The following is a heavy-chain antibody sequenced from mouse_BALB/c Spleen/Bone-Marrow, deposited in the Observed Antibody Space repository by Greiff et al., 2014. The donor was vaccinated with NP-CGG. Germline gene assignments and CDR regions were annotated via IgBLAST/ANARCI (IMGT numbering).Heavy chain of an antibody. CDR1: GFTFSSYA. D-gene: IGHD2-4*01. CDR2: ISSGGST. J-gene: IGHJ3*01. CDR3: ARVVYYDYDVWFAY. Sequence: EVKLVESGGGLVKPGGSLKLSCAASGFTFSSYAMSWVRQTPEKRLEWVASISSGGSTYYPDSVKGRFTISRDNARNILYLQMSSLRSEDTAMYYCARVVYYDYDVWFAYWGRGTLVTVSA. V-gene: IGHV5-6-5*01.